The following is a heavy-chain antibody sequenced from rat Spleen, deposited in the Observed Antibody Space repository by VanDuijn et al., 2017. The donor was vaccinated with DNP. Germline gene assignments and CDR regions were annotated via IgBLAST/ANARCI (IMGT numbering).Heavy chain of an antibody. D-gene: IGHD5-1*01. CDR2: ISAGGGNS. J-gene: IGHJ3*01. CDR1: GFTFSDYG. V-gene: IGHV5S23*01. CDR3: ATHGTFVY. Sequence: EVQLVESGGGLVQSGRSLKVSCAASGFTFSDYGMAWVRQAPTKGLEWVASISAGGGNSNYRDSVKGRFTISRDNARNTLYLQMDSLRSEDTATYYCATHGTFVYWGQGTLVTVSS.